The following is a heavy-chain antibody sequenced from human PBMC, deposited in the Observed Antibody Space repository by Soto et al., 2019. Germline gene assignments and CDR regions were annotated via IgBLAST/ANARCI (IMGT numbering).Heavy chain of an antibody. CDR3: ARVRPSGSYYFDY. J-gene: IGHJ4*02. CDR2: IKQDGNEK. D-gene: IGHD2-15*01. V-gene: IGHV3-7*03. Sequence: GGSLRLSCAASGFTFSSYWMSWVRQAPGKGLEWVANIKQDGNEKYYVDSVKGRFIISRDNAKNSLYLQMNSLRAEDTAVYYCARVRPSGSYYFDYWGQGTLVTVSS. CDR1: GFTFSSYW.